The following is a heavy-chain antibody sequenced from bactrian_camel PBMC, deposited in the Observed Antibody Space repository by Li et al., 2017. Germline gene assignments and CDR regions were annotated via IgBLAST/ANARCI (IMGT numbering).Heavy chain of an antibody. D-gene: IGHD5*01. Sequence: DVQLVESGGGLVQTGGSLTLSCAASLNPTSNYCLGWIRQAPGKEREGVALIYTGDHSAYYLDSVKGRFTISTDSAKSTVFLQMNSLKPEDTAMYYCAASLGKTYCHAAFFLSRQRPNFGLMGQGTQVTVSS. CDR1: LNPTSNYC. J-gene: IGHJ6*01. CDR2: IYTGDHSA. V-gene: IGHV3S40*01.